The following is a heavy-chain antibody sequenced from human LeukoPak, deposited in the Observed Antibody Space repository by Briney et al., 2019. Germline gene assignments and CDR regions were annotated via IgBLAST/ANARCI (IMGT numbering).Heavy chain of an antibody. CDR1: GHTFTGYY. D-gene: IGHD3-22*01. CDR3: ARGGNYYDSSGAFDY. V-gene: IGHV1-2*02. CDR2: INPNSGGT. Sequence: ASVKVSCKASGHTFTGYYMHWVRQAPGQGLEWMGWINPNSGGTNYAQKFQGRVTMTRDTSISTAYMELSRLRSDDTAVYYCARGGNYYDSSGAFDYWGQGTLVTVSS. J-gene: IGHJ4*02.